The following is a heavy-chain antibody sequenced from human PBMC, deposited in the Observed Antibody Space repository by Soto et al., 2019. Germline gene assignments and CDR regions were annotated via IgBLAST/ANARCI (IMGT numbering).Heavy chain of an antibody. Sequence: EVQLVESGGGLVKPGGSLRLSCAASGFSFSSYSMDWVRQAPGKGLEWVSSISSSSSYIYYADSVKGRFTISRDNAKNSLYRQMNSRRAEDTAVYYCARDMARSTSAFDPWGQGTLVTVSS. J-gene: IGHJ5*02. CDR3: ARDMARSTSAFDP. CDR2: ISSSSSYI. CDR1: GFSFSSYS. D-gene: IGHD1-26*01. V-gene: IGHV3-21*01.